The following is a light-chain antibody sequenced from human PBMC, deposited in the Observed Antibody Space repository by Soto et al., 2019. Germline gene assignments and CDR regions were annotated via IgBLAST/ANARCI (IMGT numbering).Light chain of an antibody. CDR3: QHYNSYSEA. CDR2: KAS. V-gene: IGKV1-5*03. CDR1: QTISSW. J-gene: IGKJ1*01. Sequence: SPSTLSGSVGDRVTITCRSSQTISSWLAWYQQKPGKAPKLLIYKASTLKSGVPSRFSGSGSGTEFTLTISSLQPDDFATYYCQHYNSYSEAFGQGTKVDIK.